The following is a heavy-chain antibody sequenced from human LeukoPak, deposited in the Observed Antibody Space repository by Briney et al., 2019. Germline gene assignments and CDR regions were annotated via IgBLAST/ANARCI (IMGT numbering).Heavy chain of an antibody. CDR2: IYTSGST. Sequence: SETLSLTCTVSGGSISSSSYYWGWIRQPPGKGLEWIGRIYTSGSTNYNPSLKSRVTMSVDTSKNQFSLKLSSVTAADTAVYYCARDLGLYPLWGQGTLVTVSS. J-gene: IGHJ4*02. D-gene: IGHD2-8*01. CDR3: ARDLGLYPL. V-gene: IGHV4-39*07. CDR1: GGSISSSSYY.